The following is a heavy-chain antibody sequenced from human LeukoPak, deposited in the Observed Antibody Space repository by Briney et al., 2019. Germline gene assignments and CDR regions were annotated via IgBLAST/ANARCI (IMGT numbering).Heavy chain of an antibody. CDR2: INHSGST. V-gene: IGHV4-34*01. D-gene: IGHD3-10*01. J-gene: IGHJ6*03. CDR1: GGSFSGYY. Sequence: SETLSLTCAVYGGSFSGYYWSWIRQPPAKGLEWIGEINHSGSTNYNPSLKSRVTISVDTSKNQFSLKLSSVTAADTAVYYCARDSGSPFYYYMDVWGKGTTVTVSS. CDR3: ARDSGSPFYYYMDV.